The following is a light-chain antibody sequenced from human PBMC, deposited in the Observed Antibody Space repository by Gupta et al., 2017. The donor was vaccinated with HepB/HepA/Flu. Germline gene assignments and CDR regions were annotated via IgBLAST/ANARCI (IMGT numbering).Light chain of an antibody. Sequence: QSALTQPASVSGSPGQSITISCTGTSSDVSGYNYVSWYQQHPGKAPKLVIYDVTNRPSGVSNRFSGSKSGNTASLTISGLQAEDEADYYCSSYKTSNTPVIFGGGTQLTVL. J-gene: IGLJ2*01. CDR3: SSYKTSNTPVI. CDR2: DVT. CDR1: SSDVSGYNY. V-gene: IGLV2-14*03.